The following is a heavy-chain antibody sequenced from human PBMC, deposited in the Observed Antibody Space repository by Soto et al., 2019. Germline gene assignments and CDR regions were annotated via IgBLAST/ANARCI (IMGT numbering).Heavy chain of an antibody. CDR1: GGSFSGYY. CDR3: GRAPLKYYDFWSCYCNNWFDP. Sequence: QVQLQQWGAGLLKPSETLSLTCAVYGGSFSGYYWSWIRQPPGKGLEWIGEINHSGSTNYNPYLKSRVTKSVDTSKNQFSLKLSSVTAADTAVYYCGRAPLKYYDFWSCYCNNWFDPWGQGTLVTVSS. CDR2: INHSGST. J-gene: IGHJ5*02. V-gene: IGHV4-34*01. D-gene: IGHD3-3*01.